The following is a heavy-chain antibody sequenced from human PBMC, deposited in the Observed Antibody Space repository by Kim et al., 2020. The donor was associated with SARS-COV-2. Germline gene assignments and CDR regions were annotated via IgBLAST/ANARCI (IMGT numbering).Heavy chain of an antibody. CDR3: ARYNVPSRSYYFDF. J-gene: IGHJ4*02. V-gene: IGHV4-34*01. Sequence: SLKTRLTISVDTSKNQFSLKLSSVTAADTAVYYCARYNVPSRSYYFDFWGQGSLVTVSS. D-gene: IGHD1-20*01.